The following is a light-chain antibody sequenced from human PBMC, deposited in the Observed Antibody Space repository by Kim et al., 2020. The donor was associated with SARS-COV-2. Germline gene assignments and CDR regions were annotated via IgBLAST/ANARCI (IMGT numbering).Light chain of an antibody. CDR3: ISYTSSTTLVV. Sequence: QSALTQPASVSGSPGQSITISCTGTNSDIGYYNFVSWYQQHPGKAPKLIIYDVTRRPSGVSSRFSGSKSGNTASLTISGLQAEDEADYYCISYTSSTTLVVFGGGTKLTVL. CDR1: NSDIGYYNF. V-gene: IGLV2-14*03. CDR2: DVT. J-gene: IGLJ2*01.